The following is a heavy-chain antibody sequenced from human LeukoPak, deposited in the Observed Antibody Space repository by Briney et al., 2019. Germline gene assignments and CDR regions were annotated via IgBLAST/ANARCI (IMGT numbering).Heavy chain of an antibody. Sequence: GGSLRLSCAASGFTVSSNYMSWVRQAPGKGLEWVSVIYSGGSTYYADSVKGRFTISRDNSKNTLYLQMNSLRAEDTAVYYCARAGVDSSGWYRGYWGQGTLVTVSS. CDR2: IYSGGST. D-gene: IGHD6-19*01. V-gene: IGHV3-66*01. J-gene: IGHJ4*02. CDR1: GFTVSSNY. CDR3: ARAGVDSSGWYRGY.